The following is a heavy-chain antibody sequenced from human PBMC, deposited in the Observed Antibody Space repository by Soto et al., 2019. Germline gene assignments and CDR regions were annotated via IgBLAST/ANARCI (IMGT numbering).Heavy chain of an antibody. J-gene: IGHJ5*02. D-gene: IGHD5-12*01. V-gene: IGHV5-51*01. Sequence: PGESLKIPCKSSGYSITSDWVGWVRPMPGKGLEWMGIIYPRDSDTRYSPSFEGQVTISADKTTNTAYLQWSSLKASDTAVDYCVSHHIGATPRGWFAPWGQGTLVTVSS. CDR2: IYPRDSDT. CDR3: VSHHIGATPRGWFAP. CDR1: GYSITSDW.